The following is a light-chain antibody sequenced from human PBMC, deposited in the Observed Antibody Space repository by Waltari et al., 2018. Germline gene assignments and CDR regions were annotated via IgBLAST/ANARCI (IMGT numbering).Light chain of an antibody. CDR3: QQNYAFPRT. Sequence: VIWVTQSPLLLTASTGETVTITCRTSQDVKNYFAWYQQKPGKAPELLIYTATFLQTGVPSRFSGSGSGTDFTLTISSLQSEDFATYFCQQNYAFPRTFGQGTKVEVK. CDR1: QDVKNY. J-gene: IGKJ1*01. V-gene: IGKV1D-8*01. CDR2: TAT.